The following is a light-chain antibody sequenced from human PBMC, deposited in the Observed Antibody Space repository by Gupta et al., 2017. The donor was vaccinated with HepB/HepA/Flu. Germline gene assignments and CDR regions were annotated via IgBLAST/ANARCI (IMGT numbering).Light chain of an antibody. V-gene: IGKV3-20*01. CDR2: GAS. CDR1: QSFSSSY. J-gene: IGKJ3*01. Sequence: EFVLTQSPVTLSLSPGERATLSCRASQSFSSSYLVWYQQKPRQAPRLLIYGASSRVTGIPDRFGGSGCGKDFSLTISRREQEDFAVYYCQQHGNCFLFTFGRGTKVDIK. CDR3: QQHGNCFLFT.